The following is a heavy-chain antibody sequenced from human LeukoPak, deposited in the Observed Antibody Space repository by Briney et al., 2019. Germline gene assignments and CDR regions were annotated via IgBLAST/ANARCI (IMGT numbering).Heavy chain of an antibody. CDR2: ISDTSAYI. D-gene: IGHD6-19*01. CDR3: AKDRVAGSRKFDY. CDR1: GFTFSSSA. J-gene: IGHJ4*02. V-gene: IGHV3-23*01. Sequence: GGSLRLSCAASGFTFSSSAMSWVRQAPGKGLKWVSSISDTSAYIYYSDSVKGRFTISRDNSKNTLYLQMNSLRAEDTAVYYCAKDRVAGSRKFDYWGQGTLVTVSS.